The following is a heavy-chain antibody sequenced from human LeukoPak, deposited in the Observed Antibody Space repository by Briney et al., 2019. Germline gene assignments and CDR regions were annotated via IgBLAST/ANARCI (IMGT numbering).Heavy chain of an antibody. V-gene: IGHV4-61*02. CDR1: SDSMSSGSYY. CDR2: IYTSGST. Sequence: SETLSLTCTVSSDSMSSGSYYWSWVRQPAGKGLEWIGRIYTSGSTKYNPSLKSRVSMSVDTSKNQFSLKLTSVTAADTAVYYCATEYGNSWTYWYFYLWARGTLVTVSS. D-gene: IGHD6-13*01. J-gene: IGHJ2*01. CDR3: ATEYGNSWTYWYFYL.